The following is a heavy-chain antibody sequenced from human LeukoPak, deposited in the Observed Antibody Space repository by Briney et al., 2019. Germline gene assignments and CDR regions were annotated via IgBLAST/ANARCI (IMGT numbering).Heavy chain of an antibody. CDR1: GGSINSYY. J-gene: IGHJ4*02. CDR3: ARDTSGYRRGSFDY. V-gene: IGHV4-59*01. Sequence: PSETLSLTCTVSGGSINSYYWSWSRQPPGKGLEWIGYIYYSGSTNYNPSLKSRVTISLDTSNNQFSLKLSSETAADTAVDYCARDTSGYRRGSFDYWGQGTLVTVSS. CDR2: IYYSGST. D-gene: IGHD3-3*01.